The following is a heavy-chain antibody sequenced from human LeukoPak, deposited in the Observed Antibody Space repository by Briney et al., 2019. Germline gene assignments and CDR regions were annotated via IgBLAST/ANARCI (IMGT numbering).Heavy chain of an antibody. V-gene: IGHV1-3*04. Sequence: ASVKVSCKASGYTFTSYTIHWVRRAPGQRLEWMGWINTGNGNTKYSQKFQGRVTITRDTSASTAYMELSSLRSEDTAVYYCARAPGATPEARAFAYWGQGTLVTVSS. CDR2: INTGNGNT. CDR3: ARAPGATPEARAFAY. CDR1: GYTFTSYT. J-gene: IGHJ4*02. D-gene: IGHD6-25*01.